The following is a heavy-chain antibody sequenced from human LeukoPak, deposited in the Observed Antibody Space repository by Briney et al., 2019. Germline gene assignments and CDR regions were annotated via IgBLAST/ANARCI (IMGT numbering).Heavy chain of an antibody. CDR2: IYPGDSDT. V-gene: IGHV5-51*01. D-gene: IGHD5-24*01. J-gene: IGHJ3*02. CDR1: GYSFVSYW. CDR3: ARGAVELATTNAFDI. Sequence: GESLKISCKGSGYSFVSYWIGWVRQMPGKGLEGMWIIYPGDSDTRYSPSFQGQVTMSADKSISIAYLQWSDLKASDTAMYYCARGAVELATTNAFDIWGQGTMVTVSS.